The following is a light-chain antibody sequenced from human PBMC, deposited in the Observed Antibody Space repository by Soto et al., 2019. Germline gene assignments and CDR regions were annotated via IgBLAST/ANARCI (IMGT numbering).Light chain of an antibody. Sequence: IVVTQSPATLSVSPGERVTLSCRASQSVGSNLAWYQQRPGQAPRLLIYDASTRATGIPDRFSGSGSGTEFTLTISSLKSEDFAVYYCQQFNIWPHMLSFGGGTKLEMK. J-gene: IGKJ4*01. CDR3: QQFNIWPHMLS. CDR1: QSVGSN. CDR2: DAS. V-gene: IGKV3-15*01.